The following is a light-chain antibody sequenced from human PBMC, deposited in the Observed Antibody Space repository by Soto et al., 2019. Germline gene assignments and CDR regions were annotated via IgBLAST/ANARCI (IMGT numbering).Light chain of an antibody. CDR1: QTISSW. CDR3: QHYNIYSEA. CDR2: KAS. J-gene: IGKJ1*01. V-gene: IGKV1-5*03. Sequence: DIQMTQSPSTLSGSVGDRVTITCRASQTISSWLAWYQQKPGKAPKLLIYKASTLKSGVPSRFSGSGSGTEFTLTISSLQPDDFETYYCQHYNIYSEAFGQGTKVNI.